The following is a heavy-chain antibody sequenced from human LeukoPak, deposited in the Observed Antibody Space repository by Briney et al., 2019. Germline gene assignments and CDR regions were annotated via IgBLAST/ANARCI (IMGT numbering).Heavy chain of an antibody. D-gene: IGHD3-3*01. J-gene: IGHJ3*01. Sequence: PGGSLRLSCAASAFTFSSYGMSWVRQAPGKGLEWVSAISGDGRDIFYADAVKGRFTISRDNSKNTLYLQMNSLRDEDTALYYCAIHGGGTIRIEAVDGWGQGTMVTISS. CDR2: ISGDGRDI. V-gene: IGHV3-23*01. CDR1: AFTFSSYG. CDR3: AIHGGGTIRIEAVDG.